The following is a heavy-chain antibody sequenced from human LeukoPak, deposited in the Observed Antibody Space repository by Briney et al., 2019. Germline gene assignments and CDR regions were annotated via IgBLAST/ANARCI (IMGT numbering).Heavy chain of an antibody. CDR2: IYTSGST. V-gene: IGHV4-61*02. J-gene: IGHJ3*02. CDR3: ARDPGYYGSGTRGAFDI. CDR1: GGSISSGSYY. D-gene: IGHD3-10*01. Sequence: PSETLSLTCTVSGGSISSGSYYWSWIRQPAGKGLEWIGRIYTSGSTNYNPSLKSRVTMSVDTSKNQFSLKLSSVTAADTAVYYCARDPGYYGSGTRGAFDIWGQGTMVTVSS.